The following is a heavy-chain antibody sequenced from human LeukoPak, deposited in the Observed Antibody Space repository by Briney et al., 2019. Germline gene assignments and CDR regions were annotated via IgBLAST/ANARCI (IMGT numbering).Heavy chain of an antibody. Sequence: GGSLRPSCAASGFTFSSYAMSWVRQAPGKRLEWVSDINGSGGSTYYADSVKGRFTISRDNSKNTLSLQMNSLRAEDTAVYCAKGIQSAMATGYWGQGTLVTVSS. J-gene: IGHJ4*02. CDR2: INGSGGST. CDR1: GFTFSSYA. D-gene: IGHD5-18*01. CDR3: AKGIQSAMATGY. V-gene: IGHV3-23*01.